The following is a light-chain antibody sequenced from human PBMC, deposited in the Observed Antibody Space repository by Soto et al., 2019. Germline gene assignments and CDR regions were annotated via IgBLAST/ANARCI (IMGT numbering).Light chain of an antibody. CDR3: QQYNNWPPWT. Sequence: EIVMTQSPATLSVSPGESATLSCRASQSVSSYLACYQQKPGQAPRLLIYGASPRATGIPARFSGSGSGTEFTLTISSLQSEDFAVYYCQQYNNWPPWTFGQGTKGEIK. J-gene: IGKJ1*01. CDR2: GAS. CDR1: QSVSSY. V-gene: IGKV3-15*01.